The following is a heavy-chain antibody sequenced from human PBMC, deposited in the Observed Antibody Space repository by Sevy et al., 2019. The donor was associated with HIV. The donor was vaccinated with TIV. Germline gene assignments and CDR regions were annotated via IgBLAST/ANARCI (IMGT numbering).Heavy chain of an antibody. V-gene: IGHV3-49*04. CDR3: MRWKAAQSIFDY. J-gene: IGHJ4*02. D-gene: IGHD6-13*01. CDR1: GFTFGDYC. CDR2: LKSDVYGGTV. Sequence: GGSLRLSCTASGFTFGDYCMSWVRQAPGKGLEWVAFLKSDVYGGTVDHAASVRGRFVISRDDSKTIAYLQMNDLKTEDTGVDYCMRWKAAQSIFDYWGQGALVTVSS.